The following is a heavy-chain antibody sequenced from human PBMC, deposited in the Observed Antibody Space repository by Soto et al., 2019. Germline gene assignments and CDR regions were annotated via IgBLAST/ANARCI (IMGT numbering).Heavy chain of an antibody. CDR1: GYSFTSYW. CDR2: IYPGDSDT. D-gene: IGHD6-19*01. Sequence: PGESLKISCKGSGYSFTSYWIGWVRQMPGKGLEWMGIIYPGDSDTRYSPSFQGQVTISADKSISTAYLQWSSLKASDTAMYYCARWKFVGSGWDRATDYWGQGTLVTVSS. CDR3: ARWKFVGSGWDRATDY. J-gene: IGHJ4*02. V-gene: IGHV5-51*01.